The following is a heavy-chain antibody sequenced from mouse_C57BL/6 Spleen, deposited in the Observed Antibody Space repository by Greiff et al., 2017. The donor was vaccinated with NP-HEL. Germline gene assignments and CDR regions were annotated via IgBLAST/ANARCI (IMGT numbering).Heavy chain of an antibody. CDR1: GYTFTSYG. Sequence: QVQLKQSGAELARPGASVKLSCKASGYTFTSYGICWVKQSTGQGLEWFEEIYPRSGNTYSNEKFKGKATLTADKSSSTAYMELRSLTSEDSAVYFCARSLTKRRDYAMDYWGQGTSVTVSS. J-gene: IGHJ4*01. V-gene: IGHV1-81*01. CDR3: ARSLTKRRDYAMDY. CDR2: IYPRSGNT.